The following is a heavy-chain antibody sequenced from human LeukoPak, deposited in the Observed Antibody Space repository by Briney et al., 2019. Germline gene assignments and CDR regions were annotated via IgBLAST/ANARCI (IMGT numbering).Heavy chain of an antibody. D-gene: IGHD5-18*01. Sequence: GGSLRLSCAASGFTFSSYWMHWVRQAPGKGLVWVSRINSDGSSTNYADSAKGRFTISRDNAKNTLYLQMNSLRAEDTAVYYCARGGYDDSRGYSYGYVNYWGQGTLVTVSS. CDR3: ARGGYDDSRGYSYGYVNY. J-gene: IGHJ4*02. CDR2: INSDGSST. V-gene: IGHV3-74*01. CDR1: GFTFSSYW.